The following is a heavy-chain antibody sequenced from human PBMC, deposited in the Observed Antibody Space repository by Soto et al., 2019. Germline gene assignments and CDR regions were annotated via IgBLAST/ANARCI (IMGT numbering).Heavy chain of an antibody. V-gene: IGHV3-53*01. D-gene: IGHD2-2*01. CDR3: AREVFCSSSSCQVRYGMDV. Sequence: PGGSLRLSCAPSGFTVSSHYMSWVRQAPGKGLEWVSVIISGGSTYYADSVKGQFTISRDHSRNTLYLQMNSLRVEDTAVYYCAREVFCSSSSCQVRYGMDVWGQGTTVTVSS. CDR1: GFTVSSHY. J-gene: IGHJ6*02. CDR2: IISGGST.